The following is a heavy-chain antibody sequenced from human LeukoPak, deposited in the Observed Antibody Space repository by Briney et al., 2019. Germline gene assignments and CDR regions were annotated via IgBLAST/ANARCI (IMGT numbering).Heavy chain of an antibody. V-gene: IGHV4-59*01. CDR2: IYYSGST. CDR1: GGSLSSYY. CDR3: ARTYSSGWLVWFDP. D-gene: IGHD6-19*01. J-gene: IGHJ5*02. Sequence: PSETLSLTCTVSGGSLSSYYWSCIRQPPRKGLEWIGYIYYSGSTNYNPSLKSRVTISVDTSKNQFSLKLSSVTAADTAVYYCARTYSSGWLVWFDPWGQGTLVTVSS.